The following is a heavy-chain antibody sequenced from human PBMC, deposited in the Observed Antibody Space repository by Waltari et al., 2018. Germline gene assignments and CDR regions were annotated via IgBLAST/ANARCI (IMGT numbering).Heavy chain of an antibody. V-gene: IGHV4-30-2*01. J-gene: IGHJ5*02. CDR1: GGSISSGGYS. CDR3: ARGYCSGGSCYSGGFDP. CDR2: IYHSGST. Sequence: QLQLQESGSGLVKPSQTLSLTCAVSGGSISSGGYSWSWIRQPHGKGLEWIGYIYHSGSTYYNPSLKSRVTISVDRSKNQFSLKLSSVTAADTAVYYCARGYCSGGSCYSGGFDPWGQGTLVTVSS. D-gene: IGHD2-15*01.